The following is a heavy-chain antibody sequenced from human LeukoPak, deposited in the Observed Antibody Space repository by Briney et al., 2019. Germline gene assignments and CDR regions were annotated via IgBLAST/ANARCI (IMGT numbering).Heavy chain of an antibody. CDR1: GFTVSSNY. CDR2: IYSGGST. J-gene: IGHJ4*02. Sequence: GGSLRLSCAASGFTVSSNYMSWVRQPPGKGLEWVSVIYSGGSTYYADSVKGRFTISRDNSKNTLYLQMNSLRAEDTAVYYCARDRGGDSSGYPLHWGQGTLVTVSS. D-gene: IGHD3-22*01. CDR3: ARDRGGDSSGYPLH. V-gene: IGHV3-66*01.